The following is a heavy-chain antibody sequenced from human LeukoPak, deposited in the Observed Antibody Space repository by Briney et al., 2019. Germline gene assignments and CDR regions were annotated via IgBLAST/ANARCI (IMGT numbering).Heavy chain of an antibody. CDR3: ARDAAYDFRNPYRYFQH. CDR1: GYTFTSYD. D-gene: IGHD3-3*01. Sequence: ASVKVSCKASGYTFTSYDINWVRQATGQGLEWMGWMNPNSGNTGYAQRFQGRVTITRNTSISTAYMELSSLRSEDTAVYYCARDAAYDFRNPYRYFQHWGQGTLVTVSS. J-gene: IGHJ1*01. CDR2: MNPNSGNT. V-gene: IGHV1-8*03.